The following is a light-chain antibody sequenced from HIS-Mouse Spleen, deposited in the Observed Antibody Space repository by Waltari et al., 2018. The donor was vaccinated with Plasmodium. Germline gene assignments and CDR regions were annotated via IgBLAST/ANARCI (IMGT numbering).Light chain of an antibody. CDR2: GKN. CDR3: NSRDSSGNHLRV. J-gene: IGLJ2*01. CDR1: SLRSHY. Sequence: SSDLTQDPAVSVALGQTVRDTFQGYSLRSHYASWYKQKPGQATVLVIYGKNNRPSGIPDRFSGSSSGNTASLTITGAQAEDEADYYCNSRDSSGNHLRVFGGGTKLTVL. V-gene: IGLV3-19*01.